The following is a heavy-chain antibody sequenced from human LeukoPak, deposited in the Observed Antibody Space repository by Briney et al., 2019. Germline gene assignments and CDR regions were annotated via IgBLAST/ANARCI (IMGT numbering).Heavy chain of an antibody. D-gene: IGHD3-3*01. CDR3: AREGEYDSVDY. CDR1: GFTFSSYE. Sequence: GGSLRLSCAASGFTFSSYEMNWVRQAPGKGLEWVSYISSSGSTIYYADSVKGRFTISRDNAKNSLYLQMNSLRAEDTAVYYCAREGEYDSVDYWGQGTPVTVSS. CDR2: ISSSGSTI. J-gene: IGHJ4*02. V-gene: IGHV3-48*03.